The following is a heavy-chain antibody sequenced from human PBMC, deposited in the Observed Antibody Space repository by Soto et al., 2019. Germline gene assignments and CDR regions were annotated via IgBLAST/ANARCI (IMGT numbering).Heavy chain of an antibody. V-gene: IGHV4-31*03. CDR1: GVSISRVAYY. J-gene: IGHJ5*02. CDR2: IYYSGST. CDR3: ARDPTP. Sequence: TLSLTFTVSGVSISRVAYYWSWIRQHPGKGLEWIGYIYYSGSTYYNPSLKSRVTISVDTSKNQFSLELSSVTAADTAVYYCARDPTPWGQGTLVTSPQ.